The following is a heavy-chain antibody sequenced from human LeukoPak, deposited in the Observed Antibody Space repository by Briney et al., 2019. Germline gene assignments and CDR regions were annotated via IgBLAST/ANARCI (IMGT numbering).Heavy chain of an antibody. CDR3: ARDPGYYGSGPQGFDY. CDR2: IYYSGST. J-gene: IGHJ4*02. D-gene: IGHD3-10*01. V-gene: IGHV4-39*07. Sequence: SETLSLTCTVSGGSISSSSYYWGWIRQPPGKGLEWIGSIYYSGSTYYNPPLKSRVTISVDTSKNQFSLKLSSVTAADTAVYYCARDPGYYGSGPQGFDYWGQGTLVTVSS. CDR1: GGSISSSSYY.